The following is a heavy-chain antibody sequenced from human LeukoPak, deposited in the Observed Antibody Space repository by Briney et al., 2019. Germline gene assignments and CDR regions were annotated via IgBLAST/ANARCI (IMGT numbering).Heavy chain of an antibody. V-gene: IGHV1-69*13. Sequence: EASVSVSCKASGGTFSSYAISWVRQAPGQGLEWMGGIIPIFGTANYAQKFQGRVTITADESTSTAYMELSSLRSEDTAVYYCATAPYHYSGSYLGAYYFDYWGQGTLVTVSS. J-gene: IGHJ4*02. CDR1: GGTFSSYA. CDR2: IIPIFGTA. D-gene: IGHD1-26*01. CDR3: ATAPYHYSGSYLGAYYFDY.